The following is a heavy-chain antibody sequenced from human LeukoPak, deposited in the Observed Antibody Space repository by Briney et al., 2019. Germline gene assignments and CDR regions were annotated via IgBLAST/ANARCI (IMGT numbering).Heavy chain of an antibody. J-gene: IGHJ4*02. CDR3: ARDASYDSSGYSN. V-gene: IGHV4-34*01. Sequence: SETLSLTCAVYGGSFSGYYWSWIRQPPGKGLEWIGEINHSGSTNYNPSLKSRVTISVDTSKNQFPLKLSSVTAADTAVYYCARDASYDSSGYSNWGQGTLVTVSS. D-gene: IGHD3-22*01. CDR1: GGSFSGYY. CDR2: INHSGST.